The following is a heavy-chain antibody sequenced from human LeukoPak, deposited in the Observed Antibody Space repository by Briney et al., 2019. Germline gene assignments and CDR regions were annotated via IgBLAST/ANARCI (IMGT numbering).Heavy chain of an antibody. CDR2: IYHSGST. Sequence: SETLSLTCTVSGYSISSGFYWGWIRQPPGKGLEWIGSIYHSGSTYYNPSLKSRVTISVDTSKNQLSLKLSSVTAADTAVYYCARDKLHCTEGSCYSDYFYYYMDVWGKGTTVTVSS. CDR3: ARDKLHCTEGSCYSDYFYYYMDV. J-gene: IGHJ6*03. V-gene: IGHV4-38-2*02. D-gene: IGHD2-15*01. CDR1: GYSISSGFY.